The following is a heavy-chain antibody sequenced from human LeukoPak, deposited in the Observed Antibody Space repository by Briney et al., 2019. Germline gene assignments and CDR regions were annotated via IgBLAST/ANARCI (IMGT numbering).Heavy chain of an antibody. Sequence: GASVKVSCKVSGYTFTGYYMHWVRQAPGQGLEWMGWINPNSGGTNYAQKFQGRVTMTRDTSISTAYMELSRLRSDDTAVYYCASLNWYTLGETFDYWGQGTLVTVSS. CDR3: ASLNWYTLGETFDY. CDR1: GYTFTGYY. V-gene: IGHV1-2*02. D-gene: IGHD1-1*01. J-gene: IGHJ4*02. CDR2: INPNSGGT.